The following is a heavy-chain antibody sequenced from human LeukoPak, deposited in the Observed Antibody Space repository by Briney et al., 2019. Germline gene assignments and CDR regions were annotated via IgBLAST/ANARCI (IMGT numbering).Heavy chain of an antibody. CDR2: IRYDGSNK. V-gene: IGHV3-30*02. J-gene: IGHJ4*02. CDR1: GFTFSSYG. CDR3: AKDPRGGMITFGGVIVDY. D-gene: IGHD3-16*02. Sequence: GGSLRLPCAASGFTFSSYGMHWVRQAPGKGLEWVAFIRYDGSNKYYADSVKGRFTISRDNSKNTLYLQMNSLRAEDTAVYYCAKDPRGGMITFGGVIVDYWGQGTLVSVSS.